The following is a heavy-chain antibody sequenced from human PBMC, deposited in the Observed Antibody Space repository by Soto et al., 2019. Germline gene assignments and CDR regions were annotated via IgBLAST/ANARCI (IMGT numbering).Heavy chain of an antibody. CDR1: GFTVSSNY. CDR3: ARVGVRFGEFHYYYYGMDV. D-gene: IGHD3-10*01. Sequence: PGGSLRLSCAASGFTVSSNYMSWVRQAPGKGLEWVSVIYSGGSTYYADSVKGRFTISRHNSKNTLYPQMNSLRAEDTAVYYCARVGVRFGEFHYYYYGMDVWGQGTTVTVSS. J-gene: IGHJ6*02. CDR2: IYSGGST. V-gene: IGHV3-53*04.